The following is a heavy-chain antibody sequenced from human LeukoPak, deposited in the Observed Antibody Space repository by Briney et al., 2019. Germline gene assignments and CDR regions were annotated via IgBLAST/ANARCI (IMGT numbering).Heavy chain of an antibody. CDR3: ARESNNDILTGYYIGEYFQH. Sequence: PSETLSLTCTVSGGSISSYYWSWIRQPPGKGLEWIGYIYYSGSTNYNPSLKSRVTMSVDTSKNQFSLKLSSVTAADTAVYYCARESNNDILTGYYIGEYFQHWGQGTLVTVSS. CDR1: GGSISSYY. J-gene: IGHJ1*01. CDR2: IYYSGST. V-gene: IGHV4-59*12. D-gene: IGHD3-9*01.